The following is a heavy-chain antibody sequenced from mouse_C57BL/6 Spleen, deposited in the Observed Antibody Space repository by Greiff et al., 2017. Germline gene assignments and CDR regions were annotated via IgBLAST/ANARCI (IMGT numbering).Heavy chain of an antibody. Sequence: EVQLQQSGPVLVKPGASVKMSCKASGYTFTDYYMNWVKQSHGKSLEWIGVINPYNGGTSYNQTFKGKATLTVDKSSSTAYMELNSQTSEDAAVNYCARFHYYWGQGTTLTVSS. CDR1: GYTFTDYY. CDR2: INPYNGGT. V-gene: IGHV1-19*01. D-gene: IGHD1-2*01. J-gene: IGHJ2*01. CDR3: ARFHYY.